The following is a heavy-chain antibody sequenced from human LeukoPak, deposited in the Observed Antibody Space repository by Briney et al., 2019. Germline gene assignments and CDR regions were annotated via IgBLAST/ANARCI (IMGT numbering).Heavy chain of an antibody. V-gene: IGHV4-59*08. Sequence: SETLSLTCTVSGGSISSYYWSWIRQPPGKGLEWIGYIYYSGSTYYNPSLKSRVTISVDTSKNQFSLKLSSVTAADTAVYYCARLKFYRNYYDSSGYWRYYFDYWGQGTLVTVSS. CDR1: GGSISSYY. J-gene: IGHJ4*02. CDR2: IYYSGST. D-gene: IGHD3-22*01. CDR3: ARLKFYRNYYDSSGYWRYYFDY.